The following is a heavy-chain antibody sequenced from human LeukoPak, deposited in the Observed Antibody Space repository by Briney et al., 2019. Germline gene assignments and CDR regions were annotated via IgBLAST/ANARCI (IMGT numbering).Heavy chain of an antibody. J-gene: IGHJ4*02. D-gene: IGHD3-3*01. CDR3: AKGTIFGVAGGKDY. CDR1: GFTFSSYA. Sequence: GGSLRLSCAASGFTFSSYAMSWVRQAPGKGLEWVSAISGSGGSTYYADSVKGRFTISRDNSKNTLYLQMNSLRAEDTAVYYCAKGTIFGVAGGKDYWGQGTLVTVSS. V-gene: IGHV3-23*01. CDR2: ISGSGGST.